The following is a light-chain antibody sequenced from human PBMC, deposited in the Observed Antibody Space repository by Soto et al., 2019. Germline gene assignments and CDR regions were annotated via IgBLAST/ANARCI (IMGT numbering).Light chain of an antibody. CDR2: GAS. Sequence: EIGMTQSPATLSLSTGERATLSCRASQSVSSSYLAWYQQKPGQAPRLLIHGASSRATGIPDRISGSGSRTDFTLTLSRLERRDFPVHSSQLYGRPPIAIGGGTRLEIK. J-gene: IGKJ5*01. V-gene: IGKV3-20*01. CDR3: QLYGRPPIA. CDR1: QSVSSSY.